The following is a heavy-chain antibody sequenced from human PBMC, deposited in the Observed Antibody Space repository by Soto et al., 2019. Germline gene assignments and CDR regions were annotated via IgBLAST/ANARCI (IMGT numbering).Heavy chain of an antibody. CDR3: ARDSMVTNRDY. CDR1: SGNFC. D-gene: IGHD5-18*01. V-gene: IGHV4-61*01. CDR2: IFYSGST. Sequence: SGNFCCRCIRQPPRKGLEWMGYIFYSGSTNYSPSLNSRVSITVDTSKNQLSLNLSSVTAAVTFMYYSARDSMVTNRDYWGHGLLITASS. J-gene: IGHJ4*01.